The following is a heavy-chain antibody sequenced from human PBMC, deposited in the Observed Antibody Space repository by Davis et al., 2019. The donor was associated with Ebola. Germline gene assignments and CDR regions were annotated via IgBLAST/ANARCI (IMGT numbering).Heavy chain of an antibody. CDR1: RFTFSSYS. D-gene: IGHD3-9*01. V-gene: IGHV3-48*02. Sequence: GESLKISCAASRFTFSSYSMNWVRQAPGKGLEWVSYISSSSSTIYYADSVKGRFTISRDNAKNSLYLQMNSLRDEDTAVYYCARDADILTGYYTFAVDAFDIWGQGTMVTVSS. J-gene: IGHJ3*02. CDR3: ARDADILTGYYTFAVDAFDI. CDR2: ISSSSSTI.